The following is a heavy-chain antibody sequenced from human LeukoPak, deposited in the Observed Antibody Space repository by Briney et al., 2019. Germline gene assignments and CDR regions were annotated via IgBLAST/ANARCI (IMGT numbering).Heavy chain of an antibody. CDR3: ARDAGGAFGNYVNYFDY. CDR1: GLILSSYG. CDR2: IWYDGTNI. D-gene: IGHD4-11*01. V-gene: IGHV3-33*01. Sequence: GTSLRLSCAASGLILSSYGIHWVRQAPAKGLEWVAVIWYDGTNIYYEDSVKGRFSIFRDNSKNTVYLQMDSLRAEDTAVYYCARDAGGAFGNYVNYFDYWGQGTLVTVSS. J-gene: IGHJ4*02.